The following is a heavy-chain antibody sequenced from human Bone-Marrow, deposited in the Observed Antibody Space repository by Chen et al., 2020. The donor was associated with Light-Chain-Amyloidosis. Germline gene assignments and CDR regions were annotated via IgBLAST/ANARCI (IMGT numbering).Heavy chain of an antibody. CDR3: ARARYGSGALGGMAA. CDR2: INQRGRT. CDR1: GGSFGGDY. Sequence: QVQLQQWGGGLLKPSETLSSTCAVYGGSFGGDYWSWIRQPPGKGLEWIGEINQRGRTNRNASRKSRVPRPADPPKNRSSRTLPPVPAADRVVYYWARARYGSGALGGMAAWGQG. V-gene: IGHV4-34*01. J-gene: IGHJ3*01. D-gene: IGHD3-10*01.